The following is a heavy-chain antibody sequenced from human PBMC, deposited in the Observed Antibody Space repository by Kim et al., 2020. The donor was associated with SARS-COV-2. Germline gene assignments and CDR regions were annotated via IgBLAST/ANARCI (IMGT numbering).Heavy chain of an antibody. CDR2: DSNT. J-gene: IGHJ4*02. V-gene: IGHV5-51*01. D-gene: IGHD1-26*01. CDR3: ARGATTHDY. Sequence: DSNTRYSPSFQGQVTISVDRSISTAYLQWSSLKASDTAMYYCARGATTHDYWGQGTLVTVSS.